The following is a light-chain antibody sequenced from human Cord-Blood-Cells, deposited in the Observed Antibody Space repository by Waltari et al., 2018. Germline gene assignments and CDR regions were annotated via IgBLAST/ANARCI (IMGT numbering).Light chain of an antibody. CDR2: EVS. V-gene: IGKV2D-29*01. Sequence: IGMTQRPHSLSVTTGERASIYCDSSQSLLHGVGKTYLYWYLQKPGQPPQLLIYEVSNRFSGVPDRFSGSGSGTDFTLKISRVEAEDVGVYYCMQSIQLPYSFGQGTKLEIK. CDR1: QSLLHGVGKTY. CDR3: MQSIQLPYS. J-gene: IGKJ2*03.